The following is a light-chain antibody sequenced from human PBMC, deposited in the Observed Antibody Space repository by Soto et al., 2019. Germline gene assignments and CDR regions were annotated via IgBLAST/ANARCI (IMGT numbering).Light chain of an antibody. V-gene: IGKV4-1*01. J-gene: IGKJ1*01. CDR2: WAS. Sequence: DIVMTQSQDSLAVSLGERATINCKSSQSVLYSSNNKNYLAWYQQKPGQPPKLLFYWASTRESGAPNRFSGSGSGTDFTLTISSLQAEDVAVYYCQQYFRPGTFGQGTKVEIK. CDR3: QQYFRPGT. CDR1: QSVLYSSNNKNY.